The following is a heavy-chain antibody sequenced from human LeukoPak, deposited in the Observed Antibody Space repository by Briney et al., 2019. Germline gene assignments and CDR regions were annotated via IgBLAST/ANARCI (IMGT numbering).Heavy chain of an antibody. V-gene: IGHV3-21*04. CDR2: ISSTSTYI. CDR1: GFTFSSYS. J-gene: IGHJ4*02. CDR3: AKYCSGGSCYDNYYFDY. Sequence: PGGSLRLSCAASGFTFSSYSMNWVRQAPGKRLEWVSSISSTSTYIYYADSVKGRFTISRDNAKNSLYLQMNSLRAEDTAVYYCAKYCSGGSCYDNYYFDYWGQGTLVTVSS. D-gene: IGHD2-15*01.